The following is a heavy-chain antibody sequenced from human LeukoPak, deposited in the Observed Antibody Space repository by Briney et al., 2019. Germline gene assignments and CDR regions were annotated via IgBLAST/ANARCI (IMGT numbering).Heavy chain of an antibody. D-gene: IGHD4-17*01. Sequence: GGSLRLSCAAAGFNFSSYWMTWVRQAPGKGLEWVANIKQDGTEKYYVDSVKGRFTISRDNAKNSLYPQMNSLRDVDTAVYFCARPTAVTLVDAFNIWGLGTMVTVSS. J-gene: IGHJ3*02. V-gene: IGHV3-7*04. CDR2: IKQDGTEK. CDR1: GFNFSSYW. CDR3: ARPTAVTLVDAFNI.